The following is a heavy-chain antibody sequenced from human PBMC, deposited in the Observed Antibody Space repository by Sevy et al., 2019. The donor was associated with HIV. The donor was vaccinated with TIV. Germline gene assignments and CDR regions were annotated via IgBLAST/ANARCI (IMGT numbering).Heavy chain of an antibody. J-gene: IGHJ4*02. D-gene: IGHD2-8*01. CDR1: GFTFSIYS. V-gene: IGHV3-23*01. CDR3: AREGCTKPHDY. CDR2: FSFGCGQI. Sequence: GGSLRLSCAASGFTFSIYSMSWVRQAPGKGLEWVSTFSFGCGQIYYADSVKGRFTISRDNSKNTLYLQMNSLSAEDTAVYFCAREGCTKPHDYWGQGTLVTVSS.